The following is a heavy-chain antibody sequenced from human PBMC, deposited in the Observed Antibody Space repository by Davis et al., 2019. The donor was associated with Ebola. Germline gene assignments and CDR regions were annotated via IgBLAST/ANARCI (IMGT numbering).Heavy chain of an antibody. CDR1: GNSFTSHW. D-gene: IGHD1-26*01. Sequence: GESLKISCKDSGNSFTSHWIAWVRQMPGKGLGWMGIIYTGDSDTRYSPSFQGQVTIPADKSISTVYLQWSSLKASDTAMYFCAKGRGPYRRGDAFDIGGRGTMVTVSS. CDR2: IYTGDSDT. J-gene: IGHJ3*02. V-gene: IGHV5-51*01. CDR3: AKGRGPYRRGDAFDI.